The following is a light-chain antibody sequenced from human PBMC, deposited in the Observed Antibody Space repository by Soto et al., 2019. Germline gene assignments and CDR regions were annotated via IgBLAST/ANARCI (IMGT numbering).Light chain of an antibody. CDR2: ATY. J-gene: IGKJ1*01. V-gene: IGKV1-39*01. CDR3: QQIYSTPRT. Sequence: DLQMTQSPSSLSASVGDRVTITCRASQSIDTYLNWYQQRPGKAPKVLIYATYNLHSGVPSRFSGSGSGTDFTLTISSLQPEDFAPYYCQQIYSTPRTFGQGTKVEI. CDR1: QSIDTY.